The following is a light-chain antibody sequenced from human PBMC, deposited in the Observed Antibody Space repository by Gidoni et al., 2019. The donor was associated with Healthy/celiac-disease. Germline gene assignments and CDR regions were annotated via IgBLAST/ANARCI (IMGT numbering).Light chain of an antibody. CDR1: SGINVGTYR. CDR2: YKSDSDK. CDR3: MIWHSSAWV. J-gene: IGLJ3*02. V-gene: IGLV5-45*01. Sequence: AVLTPPPSPPSPPRASATPPCPLRSGINVGTYRIYWYQQKPGSPPQYLLRYKSDSDKQQGSGVPSRFSGSKDASANAGILLISGLQSEDEADYYCMIWHSSAWVFGGGTKLTVL.